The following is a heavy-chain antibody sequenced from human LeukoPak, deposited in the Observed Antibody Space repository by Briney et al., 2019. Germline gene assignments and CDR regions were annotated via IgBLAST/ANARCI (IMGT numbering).Heavy chain of an antibody. CDR3: ASSPGGSSFDP. J-gene: IGHJ5*02. Sequence: PSETLSLTCTVSGGSISSGSYYWSWIRQPAGKGLEWIGRIYTSGGTNYNPSLKSRVTISVDTSKNQFSLKLSSVTAADTAVYYCASSPGGSSFDPWGQGTLVTVSS. D-gene: IGHD3-16*01. CDR1: GGSISSGSYY. V-gene: IGHV4-61*02. CDR2: IYTSGGT.